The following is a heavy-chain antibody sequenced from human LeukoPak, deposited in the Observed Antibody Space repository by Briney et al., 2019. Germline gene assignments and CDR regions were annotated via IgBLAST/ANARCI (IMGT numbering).Heavy chain of an antibody. CDR2: IHISGRS. J-gene: IGHJ5*02. V-gene: IGHV4-4*07. D-gene: IGHD3-16*01. Sequence: SETLSLTCSVSGDSMSSHYLSWIRHPAGKGLEWIGRIHISGRSNINPSLKSRLTISVDTSKNHFSLKLGSVTAADTAVYYCARDWGRVGLRGFDPWGEGTLVTVS. CDR1: GDSMSSHY. CDR3: ARDWGRVGLRGFDP.